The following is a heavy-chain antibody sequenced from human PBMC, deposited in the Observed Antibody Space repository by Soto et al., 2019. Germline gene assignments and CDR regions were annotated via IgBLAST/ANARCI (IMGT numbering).Heavy chain of an antibody. V-gene: IGHV4-59*01. J-gene: IGHJ4*02. D-gene: IGHD1-26*01. Sequence: QVHLQESGPGLVKPPETLSLTCSVSGGSFSGYYWSWIRQAPGQGLEWIGLIYYTGSTKYNLSLKGRATISAESSSSRVSLGLNALTAADTALYYCARGGLVPTRGVFDYWGRGARVTFAS. CDR1: GGSFSGYY. CDR2: IYYTGST. CDR3: ARGGLVPTRGVFDY.